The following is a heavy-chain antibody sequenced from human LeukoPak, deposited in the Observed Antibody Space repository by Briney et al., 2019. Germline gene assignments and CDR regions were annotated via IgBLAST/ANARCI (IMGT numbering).Heavy chain of an antibody. Sequence: GASVKVSCKASGYTFTGYYMHWVRQAPGQGVEWMGWINPNSGGTNYGQKFQGRVTMTRDTSISTAYMELSRLRSDDTAVYYCARDLLFRDYYDSSGYYDKLCEYWGQGTLVTVSS. CDR2: INPNSGGT. D-gene: IGHD3-22*01. V-gene: IGHV1-2*02. J-gene: IGHJ4*02. CDR1: GYTFTGYY. CDR3: ARDLLFRDYYDSSGYYDKLCEY.